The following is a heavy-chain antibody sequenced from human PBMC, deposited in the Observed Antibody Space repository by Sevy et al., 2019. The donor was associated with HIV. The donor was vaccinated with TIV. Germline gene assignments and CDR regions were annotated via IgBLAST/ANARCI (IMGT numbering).Heavy chain of an antibody. V-gene: IGHV1-18*01. CDR1: GYTFTSYG. CDR3: ARSVGDIVATIYLNY. J-gene: IGHJ4*02. CDR2: ISAYNGNT. D-gene: IGHD5-12*01. Sequence: ASVKVSSKASGYTFTSYGISWVRQAPGQGLEWMGWISAYNGNTNYAQKLQGRVTMTTDTSTSTAYMELRSLRSDDTAVYYCARSVGDIVATIYLNYWGQGTLVTVSS.